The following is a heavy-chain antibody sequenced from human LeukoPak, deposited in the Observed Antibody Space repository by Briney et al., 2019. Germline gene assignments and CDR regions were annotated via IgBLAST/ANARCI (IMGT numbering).Heavy chain of an antibody. CDR1: GYTFTSYG. J-gene: IGHJ5*02. CDR2: ISAYNGNT. V-gene: IGHV1-18*01. CDR3: ARDATTQIAAAGPNWFDP. D-gene: IGHD6-13*01. Sequence: GASVKVSCKASGYTFTSYGISWVRQAPGQGLEWMGWISAYNGNTNYAQKLQGRVTMTTDTSTSTAYMELRSLRSDDTAVYYCARDATTQIAAAGPNWFDPWGQGTLVTVSS.